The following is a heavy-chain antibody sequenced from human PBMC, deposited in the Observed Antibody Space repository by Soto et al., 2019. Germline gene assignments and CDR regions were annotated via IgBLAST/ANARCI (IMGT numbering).Heavy chain of an antibody. V-gene: IGHV3-23*01. CDR1: GFTFSDYA. J-gene: IGHJ4*02. Sequence: EVQLLESGGDLVQPGGSLRLSCAATGFTFSDYAMTWVRQVPGKGLEWVSAISGSGGITYYADSVKGRFTISRDNSKNTLYLQMNSLGVDDTALYYCAKSTIETLPYYFDYWGQGTLVTVSS. CDR2: ISGSGGIT. CDR3: AKSTIETLPYYFDY.